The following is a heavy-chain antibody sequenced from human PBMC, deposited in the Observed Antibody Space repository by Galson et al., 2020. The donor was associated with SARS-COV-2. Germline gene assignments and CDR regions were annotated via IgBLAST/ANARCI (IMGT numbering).Heavy chain of an antibody. V-gene: IGHV3-64D*06. CDR3: VRPTIAARRPDDAFDI. CDR2: ISSNGGST. D-gene: IGHD6-6*01. J-gene: IGHJ3*02. Sequence: GGSLRLSCSASGFTFSSYAMHWVRQAPGKGLEYVSAISSNGGSTYYADSVKGRFTISRDNSKNTLYLQMSSLRAEDTAVYYCVRPTIAARRPDDAFDIWGQGTMVTVSS. CDR1: GFTFSSYA.